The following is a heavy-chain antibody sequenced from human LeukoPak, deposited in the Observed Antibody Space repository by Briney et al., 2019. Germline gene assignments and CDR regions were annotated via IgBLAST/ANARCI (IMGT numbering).Heavy chain of an antibody. D-gene: IGHD2-2*01. CDR2: INWNGGST. CDR1: GFTFDDYG. CDR3: ARVGRSSPSCYGYYYYMDV. Sequence: GGSLRLSCAASGFTFDDYGMNWVRQAPGKGLEWVSGINWNGGSTGYADSVKGRFTISRDNAKNSLYLQMNSLRAEDTALYHCARVGRSSPSCYGYYYYMDVWGKGTTVTISS. J-gene: IGHJ6*03. V-gene: IGHV3-20*01.